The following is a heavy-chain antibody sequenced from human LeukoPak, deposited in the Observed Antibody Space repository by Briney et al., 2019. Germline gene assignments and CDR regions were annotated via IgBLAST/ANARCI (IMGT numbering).Heavy chain of an antibody. CDR1: GFTFSSYA. CDR3: AKGFEYSSSFYDY. CDR2: ISGSGGST. Sequence: QSGGSLRLSCATSGFTFSSYAMSWVRQAPGKGLEWVSAISGSGGSTYYADSVKGRFTISRDNSKNTLYLQMNSLRAEDTAVYYCAKGFEYSSSFYDYWGQGTLVTVSS. J-gene: IGHJ4*02. D-gene: IGHD6-6*01. V-gene: IGHV3-23*01.